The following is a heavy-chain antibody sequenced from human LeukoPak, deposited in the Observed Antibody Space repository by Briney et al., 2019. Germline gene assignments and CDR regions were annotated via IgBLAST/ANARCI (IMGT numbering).Heavy chain of an antibody. J-gene: IGHJ4*02. CDR2: IYSGGST. CDR1: GFTFSSYA. Sequence: PGDSLRHSCAASGFTFSSYAMSWVRPAPGEGLVWVSVIYSGGSTYYPDSVKGSFTISRDNYKNTLYLQMNSQRAEDTAVYYCARDATLEWRYYFDYWGQGNLFTVSS. V-gene: IGHV3-66*01. CDR3: ARDATLEWRYYFDY. D-gene: IGHD3-3*01.